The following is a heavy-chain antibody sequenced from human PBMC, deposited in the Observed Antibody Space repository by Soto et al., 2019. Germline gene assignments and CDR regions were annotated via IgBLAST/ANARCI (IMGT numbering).Heavy chain of an antibody. J-gene: IGHJ4*02. CDR2: TKSKTDGGTT. CDR1: GFTFSNAW. V-gene: IGHV3-15*01. D-gene: IGHD2-2*02. CDR3: TTGPFSLGYCSSTSCYTDY. Sequence: GGSLRLSCAASGFTFSNAWMSWVRQAPGKGLEWVGRTKSKTDGGTTDYAAPVKGRFTISRDDSKNTLYLQMNSLKTEDTAVYYCTTGPFSLGYCSSTSCYTDYWGQGTLVTVSS.